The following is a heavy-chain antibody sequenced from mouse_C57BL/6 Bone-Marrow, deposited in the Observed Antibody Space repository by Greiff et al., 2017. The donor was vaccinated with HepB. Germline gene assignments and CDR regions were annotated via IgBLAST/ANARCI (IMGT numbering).Heavy chain of an antibody. J-gene: IGHJ1*03. D-gene: IGHD2-4*01. V-gene: IGHV2-2*01. CDR3: ARKDDYDGYWYFDV. CDR1: GFSLTSYG. Sequence: VQRVESGPGLVQPSQSLSITCTVSGFSLTSYGVHWVRQSPGKGLEWLGVIWSGGSTDYNAAFISRLSISKDNSKSQVFFKMNSLQADDTAIYYCARKDDYDGYWYFDVWGTGTTVTVSS. CDR2: IWSGGST.